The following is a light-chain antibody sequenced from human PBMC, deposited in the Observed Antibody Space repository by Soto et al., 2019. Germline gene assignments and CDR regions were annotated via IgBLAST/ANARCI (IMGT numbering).Light chain of an antibody. CDR1: QGINSW. CDR2: AAS. V-gene: IGKV1-12*01. CDR3: QQGNSFPLT. J-gene: IGKJ4*01. Sequence: DLQMTQSPSSVSVSIGDRVTITCRASQGINSWLAWYQQKPGKAPNLLIYAASNLQSGVPSRFSGSGSGTDFTLTISSLQPEDFAVYYCQQGNSFPLTFGGGTKVEIK.